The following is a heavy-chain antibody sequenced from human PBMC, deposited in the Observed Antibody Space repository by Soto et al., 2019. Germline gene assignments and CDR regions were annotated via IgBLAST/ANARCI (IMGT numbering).Heavy chain of an antibody. V-gene: IGHV1-18*01. CDR3: ARDVTMVRGVIILSGAFDI. CDR1: GYTFTSYG. Sequence: QVQLVQSGAEVKKPGASVKVSCKASGYTFTSYGISWVRQAPGQGLEWMGWISAYNGNTNYAQKLQGRVTMTTDTSTSTAYMELRSLGSDDTAVYYCARDVTMVRGVIILSGAFDIWGQGTMVTVSS. CDR2: ISAYNGNT. J-gene: IGHJ3*02. D-gene: IGHD3-10*01.